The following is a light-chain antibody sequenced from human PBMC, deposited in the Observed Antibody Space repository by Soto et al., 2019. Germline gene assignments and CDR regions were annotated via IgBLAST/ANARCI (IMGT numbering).Light chain of an antibody. V-gene: IGLV2-14*01. CDR1: SSDVGGYDY. CDR3: SSYTSSSLYV. Sequence: QSALTQPASVSGSPGQSITISCTGTSSDVGGYDYVSWYQQHPGEGPKLMIYDVSNRPSGVSNRFSGSKSGNTASLTISGLQAEDEADYYCSSYTSSSLYVFGTGTKLTVL. J-gene: IGLJ1*01. CDR2: DVS.